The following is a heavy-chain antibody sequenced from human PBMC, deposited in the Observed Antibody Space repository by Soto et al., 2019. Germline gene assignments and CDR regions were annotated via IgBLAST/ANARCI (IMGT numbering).Heavy chain of an antibody. V-gene: IGHV3-9*01. J-gene: IGHJ4*02. Sequence: EVQLVESGGVLVRPGRSLRLSCAASGFTFNDYAMHWVRQAPGKGLEWVSSISWNSGNIVYADSVKGRFTISRDNAKNSLYLQLNSLRAEDTALYSCVKGRTTSVFTTSLHWGQGTLVTVSS. CDR2: ISWNSGNI. CDR1: GFTFNDYA. CDR3: VKGRTTSVFTTSLH. D-gene: IGHD1-7*01.